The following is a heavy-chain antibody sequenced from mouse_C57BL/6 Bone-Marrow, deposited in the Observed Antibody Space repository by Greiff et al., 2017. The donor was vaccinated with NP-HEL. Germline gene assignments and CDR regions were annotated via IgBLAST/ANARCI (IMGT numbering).Heavy chain of an antibody. V-gene: IGHV3-6*01. J-gene: IGHJ4*01. Sequence: EVKLMESGPGLVKPSQSLSLTCSVTGYSITSGYYWNWIRQFPGNKLEWMGYISYDGSNNYNPSLKNRISITRDTSKNQFFLKLNSVTTEDTATYYCVRKELDYWGQGTSVTVSS. CDR3: VRKELDY. CDR2: ISYDGSN. D-gene: IGHD1-1*01. CDR1: GYSITSGYY.